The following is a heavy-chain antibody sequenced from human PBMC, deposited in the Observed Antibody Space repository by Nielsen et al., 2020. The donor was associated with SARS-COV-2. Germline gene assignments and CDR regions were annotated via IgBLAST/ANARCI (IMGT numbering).Heavy chain of an antibody. D-gene: IGHD5-12*01. V-gene: IGHV3-48*02. J-gene: IGHJ6*02. CDR2: INTASGNI. CDR1: GFILSSYS. CDR3: AREGGYAYYYNYGMDV. Sequence: GESLKISCAASGFILSSYSMNWVRQAPGKGPEWIAYINTASGNIYYADSVKGRFTISRDNAESTLYLQLNSLRDEDTAVYYCAREGGYAYYYNYGMDVWGQGTTVTVSS.